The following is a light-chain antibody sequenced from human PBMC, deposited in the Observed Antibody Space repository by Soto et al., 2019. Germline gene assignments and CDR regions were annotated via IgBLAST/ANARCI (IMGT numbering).Light chain of an antibody. CDR1: QSGSSK. Sequence: EIVMTQSPATLSVSPGEGATLSCRASQSGSSKLAWYQQKPGQAPRLLIYGASTRATGIPARFSGSGSGTEFTLMISSLQSEDSAVYYCQQYNSWLWTFGQGTKVEIK. V-gene: IGKV3-15*01. J-gene: IGKJ1*01. CDR3: QQYNSWLWT. CDR2: GAS.